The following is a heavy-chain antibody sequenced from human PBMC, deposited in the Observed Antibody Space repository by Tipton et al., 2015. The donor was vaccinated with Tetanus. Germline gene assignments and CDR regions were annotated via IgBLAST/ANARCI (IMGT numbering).Heavy chain of an antibody. J-gene: IGHJ6*02. CDR3: AKDTTSTPRLVPAANPHLYYYYGMDV. CDR2: ISGSGGST. V-gene: IGHV3-23*01. Sequence: SLRLSCAASGFTFSSYAMSWVRQAPGKGLVWVSAISGSGGSTYYADSVKGRFTISRDNSKNTLYLQMNSLRAEDTAVYYCAKDTTSTPRLVPAANPHLYYYYGMDVWGQGTTVTVSS. CDR1: GFTFSSYA. D-gene: IGHD2-2*01.